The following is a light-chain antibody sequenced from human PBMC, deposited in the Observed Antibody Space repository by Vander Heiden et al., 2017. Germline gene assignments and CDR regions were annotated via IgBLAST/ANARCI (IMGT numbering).Light chain of an antibody. CDR3: QQSDSPPYS. CDR2: AAS. CDR1: QSISSY. V-gene: IGKV1-39*01. J-gene: IGKJ2*03. Sequence: DIQMTQSPSSLSASVGDRVTITCRASQSISSYLNWYQQKPGKAPKLLIYAASTLQSGVPSRFSGSGSGTDFTLTISSLQPEEFATYYCQQSDSPPYSFGQATKLEIK.